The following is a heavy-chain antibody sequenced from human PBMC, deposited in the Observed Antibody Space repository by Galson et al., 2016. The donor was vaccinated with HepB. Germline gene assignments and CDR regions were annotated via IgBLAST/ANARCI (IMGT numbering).Heavy chain of an antibody. CDR1: GFIFSHYG. CDR2: IWFDGSSK. D-gene: IGHD3-3*01. CDR3: ARGRKYYDFWSGYYLNYYGLDI. V-gene: IGHV3-33*01. J-gene: IGHJ6*02. Sequence: SLRLSCAASGFIFSHYGMHWVRQAPGEGLEWVAMIWFDGSSKHHSDSVRGRFTISRDNSKNTLYLQMNSLRTEDTAVYYCARGRKYYDFWSGYYLNYYGLDIWGQGTLATVSS.